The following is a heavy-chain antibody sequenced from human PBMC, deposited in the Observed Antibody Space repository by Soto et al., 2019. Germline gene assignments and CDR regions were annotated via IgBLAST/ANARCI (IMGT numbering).Heavy chain of an antibody. V-gene: IGHV4-34*01. CDR3: ARLVVVPAAAMTLYYYCYYMDV. D-gene: IGHD2-2*01. CDR1: GGSFSGYY. J-gene: IGHJ6*03. Sequence: SETLSLTCAVYGGSFSGYYWSWIRQPPGKGLEWIGEINHSGSTNYNPSLKSRVTISVDTSKNQFSLKLSSVTAADTAVYYCARLVVVPAAAMTLYYYCYYMDVWGKGNTVTVSS. CDR2: INHSGST.